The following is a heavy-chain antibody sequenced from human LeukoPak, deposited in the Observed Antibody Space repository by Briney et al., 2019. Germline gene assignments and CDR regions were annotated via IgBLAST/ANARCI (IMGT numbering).Heavy chain of an antibody. D-gene: IGHD2-2*01. Sequence: SQTLSLTCTVSGGSISSGDYYWSWIRQPPGKGLEWIGYIYYSGSTYYNPSLKSRVTISVDTSKNQFSLKLSSVTAADTAVYYCARERIVVVPAAMDEGGYWGQGSLVTVSS. V-gene: IGHV4-30-4*01. CDR3: ARERIVVVPAAMDEGGY. CDR2: IYYSGST. CDR1: GGSISSGDYY. J-gene: IGHJ4*02.